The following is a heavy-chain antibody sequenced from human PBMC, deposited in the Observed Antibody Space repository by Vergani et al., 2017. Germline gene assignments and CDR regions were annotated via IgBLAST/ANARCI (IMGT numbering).Heavy chain of an antibody. Sequence: QVQLQESGPGLVKPSQTLSLTCTVSGGSISSGDYYWSWIRQPPGKGLEWIGYIYYSGSTYYNPSLKSRVTISVDTSKNQFSLKLSSVTAADTAVYYCVRGGLITMVRGVITWFDPWGQGTLVTVSS. CDR3: VRGGLITMVRGVITWFDP. J-gene: IGHJ5*02. D-gene: IGHD3-10*01. V-gene: IGHV4-30-4*01. CDR1: GGSISSGDYY. CDR2: IYYSGST.